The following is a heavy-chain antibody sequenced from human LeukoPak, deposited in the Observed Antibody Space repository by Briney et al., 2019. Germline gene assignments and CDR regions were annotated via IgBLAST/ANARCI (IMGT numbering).Heavy chain of an antibody. CDR2: I. J-gene: IGHJ4*02. CDR1: GFTFSDYH. D-gene: IGHD3-22*01. Sequence: PGGSLRLSCAASGFTFSDYHMTWIRQAPGKGLEWVSHIDSVKGRFTISRDNAKNSLSLQMNSLRAEDTAVYFCARVLSSGYSPFDYWGQGILVTVSS. CDR3: ARVLSSGYSPFDY. V-gene: IGHV3-11*01.